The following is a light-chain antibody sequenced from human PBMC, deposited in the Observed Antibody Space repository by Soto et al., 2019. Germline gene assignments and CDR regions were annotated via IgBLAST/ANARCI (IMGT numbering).Light chain of an antibody. V-gene: IGKV2-28*01. Sequence: DIVMTQSPLSLPVTPGEPASISCRSSQSLLHGNGYNYLHWYLQKPGQSPQLLIYLGSNRASGVPDRFSGSGSGTDFTLKISTVEAEDVGVYYCMQTLQNPFTFGPGTKVDSK. J-gene: IGKJ3*01. CDR3: MQTLQNPFT. CDR2: LGS. CDR1: QSLLHGNGYNY.